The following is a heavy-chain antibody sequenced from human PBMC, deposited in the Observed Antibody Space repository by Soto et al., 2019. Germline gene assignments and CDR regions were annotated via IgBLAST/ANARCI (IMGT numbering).Heavy chain of an antibody. Sequence: QLQLQESGPGLVKPSETLSLTCTVSGGSISSSSYYWGWIRQPPGKGLEWIGIIYYSGSTYYNPSLKSRVTISVDTSKNQFSLKLSSVTAADTAVYYCARLSSSSWYFDYWGQGTLVTVSS. CDR2: IYYSGST. CDR3: ARLSSSSWYFDY. V-gene: IGHV4-39*01. J-gene: IGHJ4*02. CDR1: GGSISSSSYY. D-gene: IGHD6-13*01.